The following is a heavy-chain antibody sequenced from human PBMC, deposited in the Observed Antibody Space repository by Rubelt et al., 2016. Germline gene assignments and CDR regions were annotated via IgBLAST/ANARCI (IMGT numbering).Heavy chain of an antibody. CDR1: GFTFSSYW. D-gene: IGHD3-10*01. V-gene: IGHV3-74*01. CDR3: ARGPYGSGSYYNVRERFY. Sequence: SGFTFSSYWMHWVRQAPGKGLVWVSRINSDGSSTSYADSVKGRFTISRDNAKNTLYLQMNSLRAEDTAVYYCARGPYGSGSYYNVRERFYWGQRTLVTVSS. J-gene: IGHJ4*02. CDR2: INSDGSST.